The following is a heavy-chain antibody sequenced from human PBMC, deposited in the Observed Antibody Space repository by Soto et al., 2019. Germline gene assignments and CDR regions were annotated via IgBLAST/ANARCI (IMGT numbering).Heavy chain of an antibody. CDR2: ISGSGGST. CDR1: EFTFSSYA. Sequence: PGGSLRLSCAASEFTFSSYAMSWVRQAPGKGLEWVSAISGSGGSTYYADSVKGRFTISRDNSKNTLYLQMNSLRAEDTAVYYCARDEFGVVIDSFDPWGQGTLVTVSS. V-gene: IGHV3-23*01. D-gene: IGHD3-3*01. J-gene: IGHJ5*02. CDR3: ARDEFGVVIDSFDP.